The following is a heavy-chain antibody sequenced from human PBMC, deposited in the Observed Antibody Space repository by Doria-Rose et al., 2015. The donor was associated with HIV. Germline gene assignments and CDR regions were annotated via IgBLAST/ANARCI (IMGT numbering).Heavy chain of an antibody. CDR2: IFSEDER. Sequence: QITLKESGPVLVKPTETLTLTCTVSGVSLSSPGMGVSWIRQPPGKALEWLANIFSEDERSYKTSLMSRFTITRGTSKSQVVLTMTDMDPVDTATYYCARIKSSRWYHKYYFDFWGQGTLVIVSA. J-gene: IGHJ4*02. D-gene: IGHD6-13*01. CDR1: GVSLSSPGMG. CDR3: ARIKSSRWYHKYYFDF. V-gene: IGHV2-26*01.